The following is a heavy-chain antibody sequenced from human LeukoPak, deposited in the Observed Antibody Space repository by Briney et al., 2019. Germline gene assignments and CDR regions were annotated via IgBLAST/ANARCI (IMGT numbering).Heavy chain of an antibody. CDR1: GFTFSSYA. CDR3: AKDLHYYGPGSSPQY. CDR2: ISYDGSNK. J-gene: IGHJ4*02. Sequence: GGSLRLSCAAAGFTFSSYAMHWVRQAPGKGLEWVAVISYDGSNKYYADSVKGRFTISRDNSKNTLSLPINSLRSEDTAVYYCAKDLHYYGPGSSPQYWGQGTLVTVSS. V-gene: IGHV3-30*04. D-gene: IGHD3-10*01.